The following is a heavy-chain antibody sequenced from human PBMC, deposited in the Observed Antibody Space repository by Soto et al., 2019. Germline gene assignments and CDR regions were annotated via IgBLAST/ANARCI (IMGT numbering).Heavy chain of an antibody. D-gene: IGHD2-2*01. CDR3: ANCGLATYCSGTDCCAF. CDR1: GFTFSTYA. Sequence: PGGSLILSCAASGFTFSTYAMSWVRQAPGKGLEWVSSLGASGVVKLYADSVKGRFTISRDNSKNTVYLQMNTLRVDDTAVYYCANCGLATYCSGTDCCAFWGQGTLVTVSS. V-gene: IGHV3-23*01. J-gene: IGHJ4*02. CDR2: LGASGVVK.